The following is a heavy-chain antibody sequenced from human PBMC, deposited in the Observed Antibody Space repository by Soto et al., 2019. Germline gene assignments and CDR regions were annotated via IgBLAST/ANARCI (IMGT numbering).Heavy chain of an antibody. CDR2: IYYSGST. D-gene: IGHD6-13*01. CDR1: GGSSSSYY. CDR3: ARLTAAGTTSAGMDV. Sequence: SETLSLTCTVSGGSSSSYYWSWIRQPPGKGLEWIGYIYYSGSTNYNPSLKSRVSISVDTSKNQFSLKLSSVTAADTAVYYCARLTAAGTTSAGMDVWGQGTTVTVSS. J-gene: IGHJ6*02. V-gene: IGHV4-59*01.